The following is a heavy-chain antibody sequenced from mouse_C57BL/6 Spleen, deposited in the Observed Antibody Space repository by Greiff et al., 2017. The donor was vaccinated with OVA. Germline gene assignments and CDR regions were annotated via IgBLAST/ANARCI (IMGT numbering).Heavy chain of an antibody. CDR1: GFSLTSYG. J-gene: IGHJ3*01. CDR2: IWRGGST. Sequence: VKLQESGPGLVQPSQSLSITCTVSGFSLTSYGVHWVRQSPGKGLEWLGVIWRGGSTDYNAAFMSRLSLTKDNSKSQVFFKMNSLQADDTAIYYCAIYYDYDGGFAYWGQGTLVTVSA. CDR3: AIYYDYDGGFAY. D-gene: IGHD2-4*01. V-gene: IGHV2-5*01.